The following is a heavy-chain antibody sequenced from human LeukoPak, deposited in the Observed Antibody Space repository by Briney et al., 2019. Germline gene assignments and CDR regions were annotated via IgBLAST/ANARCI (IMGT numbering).Heavy chain of an antibody. Sequence: ASVTVSFTSSVYTFTVYYMHWVRQAPGQGLEWMGWINPNSGGTNYAQKFQGRVTMTRDTSISTAYMELSRLRSDDTAVYYCARDRRYYDFWSGYLSPTNWGQGTLVTVSS. D-gene: IGHD3-3*01. J-gene: IGHJ4*02. V-gene: IGHV1-2*02. CDR3: ARDRRYYDFWSGYLSPTN. CDR1: VYTFTVYY. CDR2: INPNSGGT.